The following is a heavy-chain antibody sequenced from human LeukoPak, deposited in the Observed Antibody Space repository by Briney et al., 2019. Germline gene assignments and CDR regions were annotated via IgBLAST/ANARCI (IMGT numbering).Heavy chain of an antibody. CDR2: IGGIGAST. CDR3: AKAAYGDYVNWFDP. Sequence: PGGSLRLYCAASGFTFSSHAMNWVRQAPGKGLEWVSSIGGIGASTYYADSVKGRFTISRDNSKNTLYLQMNSLRAEDTALYYCAKAAYGDYVNWFDPWGQGILVIVSS. CDR1: GFTFSSHA. V-gene: IGHV3-23*01. J-gene: IGHJ5*02. D-gene: IGHD4-17*01.